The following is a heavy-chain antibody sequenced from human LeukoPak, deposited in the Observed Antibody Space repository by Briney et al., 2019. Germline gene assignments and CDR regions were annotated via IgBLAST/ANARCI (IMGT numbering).Heavy chain of an antibody. D-gene: IGHD6-6*01. CDR3: ARAGIAARPPMFDP. J-gene: IGHJ5*02. Sequence: PSDTLSLTCTVSGGSISSGGYYWSWIRQHPGKGLEWIGYIYYSGSTYYNPSLKSRVTISVDTSKNQFSLKLSSVTAADTAVYYCARAGIAARPPMFDPWGQGTLVTVSS. V-gene: IGHV4-31*03. CDR2: IYYSGST. CDR1: GGSISSGGYY.